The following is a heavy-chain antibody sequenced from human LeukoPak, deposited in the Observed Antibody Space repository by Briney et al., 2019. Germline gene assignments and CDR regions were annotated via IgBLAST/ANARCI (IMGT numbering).Heavy chain of an antibody. CDR1: GGSISSSSYY. Sequence: SETLSLTCTVSGGSISSSSYYWGWIRQPPGKGPEWIGSIYYSGSTYYNPSLKSRVTISVDTSKNQFSLKLSSVTAADTAVYYCARYSSSWPHTVIDYWGQGTLVTVSS. D-gene: IGHD6-13*01. CDR3: ARYSSSWPHTVIDY. V-gene: IGHV4-39*01. J-gene: IGHJ4*02. CDR2: IYYSGST.